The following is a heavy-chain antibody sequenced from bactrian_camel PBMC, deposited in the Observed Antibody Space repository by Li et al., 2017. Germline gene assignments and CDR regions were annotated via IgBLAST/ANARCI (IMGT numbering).Heavy chain of an antibody. CDR1: GFTFNTAY. D-gene: IGHD2*01. V-gene: IGHV3S67*01. CDR3: AANVGGGSRYLVGYNY. Sequence: DVQLVESGGGLVQPGGSLRLSCAASGFTFNTAYMRWVRQAPGKGLEWVATLSSGGNTFYTDSVKGRLTISADNAKNTLYLQLSSLKTEDTAMYYCAANVGGGSRYLVGYNYWGQGTQVTVS. J-gene: IGHJ4*01. CDR2: LSSGGNT.